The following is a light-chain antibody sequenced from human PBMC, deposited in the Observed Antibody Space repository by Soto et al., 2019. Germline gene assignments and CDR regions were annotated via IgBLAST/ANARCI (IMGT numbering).Light chain of an antibody. V-gene: IGLV2-8*01. J-gene: IGLJ2*01. CDR2: EVN. CDR3: ASYGGRDNLI. CDR1: SSDVGAYNY. Sequence: QSVLTQPPSASGSPGQSVTISCTGTSSDVGAYNYVSWFQQHPGEAPKLIISEVNKRPSGVPNRFSGSKSGNTASLTVSGLQAEDEGDYYCASYGGRDNLIFGGGTKVTVL.